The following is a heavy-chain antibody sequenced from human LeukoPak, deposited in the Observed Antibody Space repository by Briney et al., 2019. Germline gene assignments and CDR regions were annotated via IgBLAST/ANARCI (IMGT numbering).Heavy chain of an antibody. J-gene: IGHJ3*02. Sequence: GGSLRLSCAASGFTFRSYGMHWVRQAPGKGLAWVAVMSNDGSIKKYANSVRGRFTISRDNSKNTLYLQMDSLRAEDTAVYYCAREFTIFGVVIQRYDAFDIWGQGTMVTVSS. CDR2: MSNDGSIK. D-gene: IGHD3-3*01. V-gene: IGHV3-30*03. CDR3: AREFTIFGVVIQRYDAFDI. CDR1: GFTFRSYG.